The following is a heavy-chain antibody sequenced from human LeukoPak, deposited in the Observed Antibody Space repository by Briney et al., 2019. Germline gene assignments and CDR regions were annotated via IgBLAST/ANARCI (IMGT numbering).Heavy chain of an antibody. V-gene: IGHV3-48*03. CDR1: GFTFSSYE. Sequence: GGSLRLSCAASGFTFSSYEMNWVRQAPGKGLEWVSYISSSGSTIYYADSVKGRFTISRDNAKNTLYLQMNSLRADDTAVYYCAKDVVGAINYFDYWGQGTLVTVSS. D-gene: IGHD1-26*01. CDR3: AKDVVGAINYFDY. CDR2: ISSSGSTI. J-gene: IGHJ4*02.